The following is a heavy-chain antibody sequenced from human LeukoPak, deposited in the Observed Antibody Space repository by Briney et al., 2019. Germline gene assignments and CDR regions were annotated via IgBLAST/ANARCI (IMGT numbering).Heavy chain of an antibody. CDR2: INAYSGNT. D-gene: IGHD2-2*01. Sequence: ASVTVSCKASGYTFTRYFIRWVRQAPGQGLAWMGWINAYSGNTNYAQKLQGRVTMTTDTSKSTAHTELRSLRADDTAVYYCARSAGGYQLRNAFDIWGQGTMVTVSS. CDR3: ARSAGGYQLRNAFDI. J-gene: IGHJ3*02. CDR1: GYTFTRYF. V-gene: IGHV1-18*01.